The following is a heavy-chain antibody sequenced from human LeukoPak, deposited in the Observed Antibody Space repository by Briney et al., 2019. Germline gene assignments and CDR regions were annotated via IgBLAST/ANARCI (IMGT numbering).Heavy chain of an antibody. CDR2: IKQDGSQK. D-gene: IGHD3-3*01. Sequence: PGGSLRLSCAASGFTFSSYWMSWVRQAPGKGLERVANIKQDGSQKCYVDSVKGRFSISRDNAKNSLYLQMNSLRAEDTAVYYCARGVPYASWSGPHYSDYWGQGTLVTVSS. CDR3: ARGVPYASWSGPHYSDY. J-gene: IGHJ4*02. V-gene: IGHV3-7*01. CDR1: GFTFSSYW.